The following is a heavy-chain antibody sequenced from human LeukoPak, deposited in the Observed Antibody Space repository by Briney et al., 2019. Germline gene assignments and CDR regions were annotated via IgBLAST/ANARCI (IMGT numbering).Heavy chain of an antibody. D-gene: IGHD6-19*01. V-gene: IGHV3-21*01. Sequence: PGGSLRLSCAASGFTFSSYSMNWVRQAPGKGPEWVSSISSSSSYIYYADSVKGRFTISRDNAKNSLYLQMNSLRAEDTAVYYCARETSSGWYVDYWGQGTLVTVSS. CDR2: ISSSSSYI. CDR3: ARETSSGWYVDY. CDR1: GFTFSSYS. J-gene: IGHJ4*02.